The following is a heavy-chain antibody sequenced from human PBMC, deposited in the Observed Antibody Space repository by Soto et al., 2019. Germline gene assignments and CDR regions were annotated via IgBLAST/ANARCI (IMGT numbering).Heavy chain of an antibody. CDR3: ASACGSNIHFDY. Sequence: EVQLVESGGGLVQPGGSLRLSCAASGLTFSSYWMHWVRQAPGKGLVWVSRINTDGSSTTYADSVKGRSTISRDNTNNTLYLQMNSLIVEYTAVYYCASACGSNIHFDYWGQGTLVTVSS. V-gene: IGHV3-74*01. CDR1: GLTFSSYW. D-gene: IGHD1-26*01. J-gene: IGHJ4*02. CDR2: INTDGSST.